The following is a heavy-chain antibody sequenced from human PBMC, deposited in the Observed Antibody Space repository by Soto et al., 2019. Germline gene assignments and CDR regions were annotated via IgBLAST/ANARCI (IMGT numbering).Heavy chain of an antibody. V-gene: IGHV1-18*01. J-gene: IGHJ6*02. Sequence: QVQLVQSGDEVKKPGASVKVSCKASGYIFVNYGIAWVRQAPGQGLEWMGWISPYTGNTHSATKVQGRLTMTTDTATSKAYMDLGSLTSDDTAVYYCVKVDNYVTPTPQDVWGQGPTVTVSS. CDR3: VKVDNYVTPTPQDV. CDR2: ISPYTGNT. D-gene: IGHD3-16*01. CDR1: GYIFVNYG.